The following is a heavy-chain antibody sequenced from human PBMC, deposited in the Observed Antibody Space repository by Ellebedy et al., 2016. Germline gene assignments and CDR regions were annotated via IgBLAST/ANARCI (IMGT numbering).Heavy chain of an antibody. Sequence: SETLSLTXTVSGGSISSSSYYWGWIRQPPGKGLEWIGSIYYSGSTYYNPSLKSRVTISVDTSKNQFSLKLSSVTAADTAVYYCARDGYGDTVKFDYWGQGTLVTVSS. CDR2: IYYSGST. V-gene: IGHV4-39*07. CDR1: GGSISSSSYY. CDR3: ARDGYGDTVKFDY. D-gene: IGHD4-17*01. J-gene: IGHJ4*02.